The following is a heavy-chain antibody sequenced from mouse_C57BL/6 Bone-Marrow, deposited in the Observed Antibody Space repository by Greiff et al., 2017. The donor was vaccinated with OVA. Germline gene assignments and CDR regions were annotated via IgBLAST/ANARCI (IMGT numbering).Heavy chain of an antibody. Sequence: QVHVKQSGAELVKPGASVKLSCKASGYSFTEYTIHWVKQRSGQGLEWIGWFYPGSGSIKYNEKFKDKATLTADKSSSTVYMELSRLTSEDSAVYFCARHGYYYGSSPPWFAYWGQGTLVTVSA. CDR3: ARHGYYYGSSPPWFAY. CDR1: GYSFTEYT. CDR2: FYPGSGSI. J-gene: IGHJ3*01. V-gene: IGHV1-62-2*01. D-gene: IGHD1-1*01.